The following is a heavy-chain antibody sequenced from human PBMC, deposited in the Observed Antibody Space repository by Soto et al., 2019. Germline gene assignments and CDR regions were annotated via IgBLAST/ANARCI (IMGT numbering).Heavy chain of an antibody. J-gene: IGHJ6*03. CDR3: ARAEGLITGYYYMDV. CDR2: INSDGSST. Sequence: GGSLRLSCAASGFTFSSYWMHWVRQAPGKGLVWVSRINSDGSSTSYADSVKGRFTISKDNAKNTLYRQMNSLRAEDTAVYYCARAEGLITGYYYMDVWGKGTTVTVSS. CDR1: GFTFSSYW. D-gene: IGHD1-20*01. V-gene: IGHV3-74*01.